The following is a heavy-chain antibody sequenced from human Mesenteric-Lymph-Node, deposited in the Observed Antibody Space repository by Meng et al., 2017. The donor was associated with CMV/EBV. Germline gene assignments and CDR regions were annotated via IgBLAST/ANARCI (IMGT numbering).Heavy chain of an antibody. CDR3: SRGRRPDKLLVVETANYFDY. Sequence: ASVQVSCKASGYILIRYYLHWVRQAPGQGLEWLGWINPYTGATNSAQKFQGRVTLTRDTSINTAYMELSTLKSDDTAVYYCSRGRRPDKLLVVETANYFDYWGQGTLVTVSS. J-gene: IGHJ4*02. V-gene: IGHV1-2*02. CDR2: INPYTGAT. CDR1: GYILIRYY. D-gene: IGHD2-21*02.